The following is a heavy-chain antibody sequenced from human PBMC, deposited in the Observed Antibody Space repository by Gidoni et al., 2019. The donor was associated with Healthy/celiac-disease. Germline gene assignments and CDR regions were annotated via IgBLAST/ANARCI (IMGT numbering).Heavy chain of an antibody. CDR1: GFTFSSYG. J-gene: IGHJ4*02. D-gene: IGHD3-3*01. CDR3: AREGGRYYDFWSGFFDY. CDR2: IWYDGSNK. V-gene: IGHV3-33*01. Sequence: QVQLVESGGGVVQPGRSLRISCAASGFTFSSYGRHWVRQAPGKGLEGVAVIWYDGSNKYYADSVKGRFTISRDNSKNTLYLQMNSLRAEDTAVYYCAREGGRYYDFWSGFFDYWGQGTLVTVSS.